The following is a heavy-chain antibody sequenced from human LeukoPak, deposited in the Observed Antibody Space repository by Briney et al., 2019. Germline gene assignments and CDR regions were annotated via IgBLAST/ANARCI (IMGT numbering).Heavy chain of an antibody. CDR2: IIPILGIA. CDR3: ARDNADHSSGWYGY. Sequence: SVKVSCKASGYTFTGYYMHWVRQAPGQGLEWMGRIIPILGIANYAQKFQGRVTITADKSTSTAYMELSSLRSEDTAVYYCARDNADHSSGWYGYWGQGTLVTVSS. D-gene: IGHD6-19*01. J-gene: IGHJ4*02. V-gene: IGHV1-69*04. CDR1: GYTFTGYY.